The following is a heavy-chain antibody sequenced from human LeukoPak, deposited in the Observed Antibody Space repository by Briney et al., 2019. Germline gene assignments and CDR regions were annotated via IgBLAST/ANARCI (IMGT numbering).Heavy chain of an antibody. Sequence: GASVKVSCKASGGTFSSYAISWVRQAPGQGLEWMGGIIPIFGTANYAQKFQGRVTITADKSTSTAYMELSSLRSEDTAVYYCAMSVAGIGGYNWFDPWGQGTLVTVSS. CDR1: GGTFSSYA. V-gene: IGHV1-69*06. D-gene: IGHD6-19*01. CDR2: IIPIFGTA. CDR3: AMSVAGIGGYNWFDP. J-gene: IGHJ5*02.